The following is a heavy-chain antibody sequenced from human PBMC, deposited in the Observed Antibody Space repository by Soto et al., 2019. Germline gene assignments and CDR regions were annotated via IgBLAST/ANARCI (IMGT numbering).Heavy chain of an antibody. CDR2: ISAYNGNT. CDR3: ARARYDQTRYYFDY. V-gene: IGHV1-18*04. D-gene: IGHD3-9*01. Sequence: ASVKVSCKASGYTFTSYGISWVRQAPGQGLEWMGWISAYNGNTNYAQKLQGRVTMTTDTSTSTAYMELRSLRSDDTAVYYCARARYDQTRYYFDYWGQGTLVTVSS. J-gene: IGHJ4*02. CDR1: GYTFTSYG.